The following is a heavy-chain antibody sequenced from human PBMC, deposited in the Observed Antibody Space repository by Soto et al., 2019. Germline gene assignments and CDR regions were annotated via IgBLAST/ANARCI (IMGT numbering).Heavy chain of an antibody. D-gene: IGHD3-16*01. CDR1: GGSISSGDYY. Sequence: SETLSLTCTVSGGSISSGDYYWSWIRQPPGKGLEWIGYIYYSGSTYYNPSLKSRVTISIDTSKSQFSLTLKSVTAADTAVYYCASGGNWFDPWGQGVLVTVSS. J-gene: IGHJ5*02. CDR3: ASGGNWFDP. V-gene: IGHV4-30-4*02. CDR2: IYYSGST.